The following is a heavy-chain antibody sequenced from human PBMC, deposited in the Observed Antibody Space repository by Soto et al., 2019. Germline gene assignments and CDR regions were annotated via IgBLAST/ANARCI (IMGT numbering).Heavy chain of an antibody. D-gene: IGHD6-19*01. CDR2: ISGSGGIT. CDR1: GFTFSSYA. Sequence: GGSLRLSCAASGFTFSSYAMSWVRQAPGKGLEWVSGISGSGGITYYADSVKGRFTISRDNSKNTLYLQMNSLRAEDTAVYYCASSVAALRDYGMDVWGQGTTVTVSS. V-gene: IGHV3-23*01. J-gene: IGHJ6*02. CDR3: ASSVAALRDYGMDV.